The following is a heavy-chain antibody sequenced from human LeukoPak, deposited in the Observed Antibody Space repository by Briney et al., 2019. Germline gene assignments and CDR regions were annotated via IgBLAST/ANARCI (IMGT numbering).Heavy chain of an antibody. J-gene: IGHJ4*02. CDR3: ATDPMTTVTRSQDY. Sequence: GGSLRLSCAASGFTFSSYGMHWVRQAPGKGLEWVAVISYDGSNKYYADSVKGRFTISRDNSKNTLYLQMNSLRAEDTAVYYCATDPMTTVTRSQDYWGQGTLVTVSS. V-gene: IGHV3-30*03. CDR1: GFTFSSYG. D-gene: IGHD4-17*01. CDR2: ISYDGSNK.